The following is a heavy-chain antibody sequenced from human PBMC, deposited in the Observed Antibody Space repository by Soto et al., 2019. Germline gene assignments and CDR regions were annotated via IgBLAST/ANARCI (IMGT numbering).Heavy chain of an antibody. CDR2: IYSGGST. CDR1: RFTVSSNY. CDR3: ARDGPHSSSWHTYFDY. V-gene: IGHV3-53*01. J-gene: IGHJ4*02. D-gene: IGHD6-13*01. Sequence: PGVSLRLSCAASRFTVSSNYRSCVRHAPGKGLEWVSVIYSGGSTYYADSVKGRFTISRDSSKNTLYLQMNSLRAEDTAVYYCARDGPHSSSWHTYFDYWGQGNLVTVSS.